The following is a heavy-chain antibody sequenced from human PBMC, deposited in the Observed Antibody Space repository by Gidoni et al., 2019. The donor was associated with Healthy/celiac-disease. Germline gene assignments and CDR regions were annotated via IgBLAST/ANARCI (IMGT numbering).Heavy chain of an antibody. CDR1: GFTFSRYA. J-gene: IGHJ6*02. D-gene: IGHD2-2*01. Sequence: QVQLVESGGGVVQPGRSLRLSCAASGFTFSRYAMHWVRQAPGKGLEWVAVISYDGSNKYYADSVKGRFTISRDNSKNTLYLQMNSLRAEDTAVYYCARDRVVPAAMDYYGMDVWGQGTTVTVSS. CDR2: ISYDGSNK. CDR3: ARDRVVPAAMDYYGMDV. V-gene: IGHV3-30*04.